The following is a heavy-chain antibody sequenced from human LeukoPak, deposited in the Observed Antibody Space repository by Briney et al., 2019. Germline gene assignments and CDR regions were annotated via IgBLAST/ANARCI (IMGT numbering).Heavy chain of an antibody. Sequence: ASVKVSCKASGGTFSSYAISWVRQAPGQGLEWMGGIIPIFGTANYAQKFQGRVTITADESTSTAYMELSSLRSDDTAVYYCAAMGYDFWSGTYGMDVWGQGTTVTVSS. J-gene: IGHJ6*02. CDR3: AAMGYDFWSGTYGMDV. D-gene: IGHD3-3*01. CDR2: IIPIFGTA. V-gene: IGHV1-69*01. CDR1: GGTFSSYA.